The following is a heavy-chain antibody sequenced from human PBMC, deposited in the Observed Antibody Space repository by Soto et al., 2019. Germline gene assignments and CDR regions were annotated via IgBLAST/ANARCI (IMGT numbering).Heavy chain of an antibody. CDR1: GYSSTGYY. D-gene: IGHD1-26*01. Sequence: QVQLVQSGAEVKKSGASVKISCKASGYSSTGYYIHWVRQAPGQGFEWMGEISPNSGGTKYAQKFQGRVTMTRDTSITTIYMDLSNLSPDDTAVYYCGKGRSGDVGVFYWGQGTLVTVYS. V-gene: IGHV1-2*02. J-gene: IGHJ4*02. CDR3: GKGRSGDVGVFY. CDR2: ISPNSGGT.